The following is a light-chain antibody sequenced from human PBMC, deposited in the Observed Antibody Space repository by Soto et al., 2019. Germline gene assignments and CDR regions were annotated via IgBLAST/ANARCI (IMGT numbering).Light chain of an antibody. V-gene: IGLV1-44*01. CDR3: SSWDDNLDAVV. CDR1: SSNIGSNT. Sequence: QSVLTQPPSASGTPGQRVTISCSVSSSNIGSNTVNWYQQLPGTAPKLLVYTNDQRPSVVPDRFSGSRSGTSASLAISGLQFEDEADYHCSSWDDNLDAVVFGAGTKVTVL. J-gene: IGLJ1*01. CDR2: TND.